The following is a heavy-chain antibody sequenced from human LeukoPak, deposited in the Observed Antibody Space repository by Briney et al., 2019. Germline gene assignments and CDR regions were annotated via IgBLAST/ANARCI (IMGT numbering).Heavy chain of an antibody. CDR2: IIPIFGTA. CDR3: ARTTYYYGSGSS. Sequence: RASVKVSCKASGGTFSSYAISWVRQAPGQGLEWMGGIIPIFGTANYAQKFQGRVTITADESTSTAYMELSSLRSEDTAVYYCARTTYYYGSGSSWGQGTLVTVSS. CDR1: GGTFSSYA. J-gene: IGHJ5*02. D-gene: IGHD3-10*01. V-gene: IGHV1-69*13.